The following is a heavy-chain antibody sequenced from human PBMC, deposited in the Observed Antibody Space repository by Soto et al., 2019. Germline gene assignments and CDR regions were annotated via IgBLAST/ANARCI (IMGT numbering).Heavy chain of an antibody. CDR1: GGSIGAYY. CDR2: TSYGGNT. J-gene: IGHJ3*02. D-gene: IGHD1-1*01. V-gene: IGHV4-59*01. Sequence: SETLSLTCTVSGGSIGAYYWSWIRQPPGKGLEWIGYTSYGGNTNYNPSLRSRVTISIDASKNQFSLKLSSMTAADTAVYYCASRDWNDAFHIWGKGTMVTVSS. CDR3: ASRDWNDAFHI.